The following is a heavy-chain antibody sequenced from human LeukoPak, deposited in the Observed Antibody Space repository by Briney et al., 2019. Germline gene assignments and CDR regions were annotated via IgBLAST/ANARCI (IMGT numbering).Heavy chain of an antibody. CDR3: ARQRDLQQLAPLDY. CDR2: IYRTGST. J-gene: IGHJ4*02. Sequence: SETLSLTCNVSGGSISSYYWSWIRQPPGKGLEWIGYIYRTGSTNYNPSLKSRVTISADTSKSQFSPSLSSVTAADTAVYYCARQRDLQQLAPLDYWGEGTLVTVSS. D-gene: IGHD6-13*01. CDR1: GGSISSYY. V-gene: IGHV4-59*08.